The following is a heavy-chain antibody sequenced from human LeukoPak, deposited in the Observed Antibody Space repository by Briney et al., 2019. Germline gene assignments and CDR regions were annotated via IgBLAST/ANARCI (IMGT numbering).Heavy chain of an antibody. Sequence: ASVKVSCKASGYTFTSYGISWVRQAPGQGLEWMGWISAYNGNTNYAQKLQGRVTMTTDTSTSTAYMELRSLRSDDTAVYYCARDPATYYYRWFGPWGQGTLVTVSS. CDR2: ISAYNGNT. J-gene: IGHJ5*02. CDR1: GYTFTSYG. D-gene: IGHD3-10*01. V-gene: IGHV1-18*01. CDR3: ARDPATYYYRWFGP.